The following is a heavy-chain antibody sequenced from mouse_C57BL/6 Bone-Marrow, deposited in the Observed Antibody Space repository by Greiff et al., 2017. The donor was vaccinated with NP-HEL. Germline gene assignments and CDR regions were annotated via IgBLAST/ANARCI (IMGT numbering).Heavy chain of an antibody. CDR2: ISYDGSN. J-gene: IGHJ1*03. V-gene: IGHV3-6*01. CDR3: ARAGDGYYRYFDV. CDR1: GYSITSGYY. D-gene: IGHD2-3*01. Sequence: VQLQQSGPGLVKPSQSLSLTCSVTGYSITSGYYWNWIRQFPGNKLEWMGYISYDGSNNYNPSLKNRISITRDTSKNQFFLKLNSVTTEDTATYYCARAGDGYYRYFDVWGTGATVTVSS.